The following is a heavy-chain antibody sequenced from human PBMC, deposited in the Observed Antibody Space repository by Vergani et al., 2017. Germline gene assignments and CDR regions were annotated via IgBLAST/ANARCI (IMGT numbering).Heavy chain of an antibody. CDR2: IYSGGST. CDR3: ARGTESIAVAGT. V-gene: IGHV3-53*04. Sequence: EVQLVESGGGLVQPGGSLRLSCAASGFTVSRKYMSWVRQAPGKGLEWVSVIYSGGSTSYADSVKGRFTISRNNSKNTLYLQMNSLRAEDTAVYYCARGTESIAVAGTWGQGTLVTVSS. CDR1: GFTVSRKY. J-gene: IGHJ4*02. D-gene: IGHD6-19*01.